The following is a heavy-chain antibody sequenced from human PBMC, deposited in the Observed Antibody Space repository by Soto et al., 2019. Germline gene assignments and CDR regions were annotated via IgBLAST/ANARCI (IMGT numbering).Heavy chain of an antibody. V-gene: IGHV3-21*02. CDR1: GFTFSSYS. CDR2: ISSSSSYK. Sequence: EVQLVESGGGLVKPGGSLRLSCAASGFTFSSYSMNWVRQAPGKGLEWVSSISSSSSYKYYTESVKGRFTISRDNAKNALYLQMNSLRAESRAVYYCAGGVIGGRDWYFAFGGRGALVTVSS. J-gene: IGHJ2*01. CDR3: AGGVIGGRDWYFAF. D-gene: IGHD3-16*02.